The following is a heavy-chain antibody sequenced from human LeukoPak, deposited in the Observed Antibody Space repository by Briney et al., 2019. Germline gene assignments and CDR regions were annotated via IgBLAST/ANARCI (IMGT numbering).Heavy chain of an antibody. V-gene: IGHV4-34*01. CDR3: ARYIAVAGTIKWSDP. CDR1: GGSFSGSY. CDR2: INRSGGT. Sequence: SETLSLTCAVYGGSFSGSYWSWIRQPPGKGLEWIGEINRSGGTNYNPSLKSRVTISVDTSKNQCSLKLSSVTAADTAVYYCARYIAVAGTIKWSDPWGQGTLVTVSS. J-gene: IGHJ5*02. D-gene: IGHD6-19*01.